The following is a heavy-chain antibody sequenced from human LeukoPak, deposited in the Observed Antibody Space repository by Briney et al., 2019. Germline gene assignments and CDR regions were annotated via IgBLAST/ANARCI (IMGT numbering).Heavy chain of an antibody. J-gene: IGHJ6*03. Sequence: ASVKVSCKASGYTFTSYDINWVRQATGQGLEWMGWMNPNSGNTGYAQKFQGRVTMTRNTSISTAYMELSSLRSEDTAVYYCATRYGSGSPRAYYYYYMDVWGKGTTVTVSS. CDR1: GYTFTSYD. V-gene: IGHV1-8*01. CDR2: MNPNSGNT. D-gene: IGHD3-10*01. CDR3: ATRYGSGSPRAYYYYYMDV.